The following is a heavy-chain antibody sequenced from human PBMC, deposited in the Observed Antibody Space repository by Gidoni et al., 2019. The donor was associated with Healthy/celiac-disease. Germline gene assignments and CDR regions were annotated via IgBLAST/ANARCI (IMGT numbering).Heavy chain of an antibody. CDR2: ISYVGRNK. J-gene: IGHJ5*02. Sequence: QVQLVESGGGVVQPGRSLRLSCAASGFTFSSYAMHWVRQAPGKVREWVAVISYVGRNKYYADSVKGRFTISRDNSKNTLYLQMNSLRAEDTAVYYCARAVAGDWFDPWGQGTLVTVSS. CDR3: ARAVAGDWFDP. V-gene: IGHV3-30-3*01. D-gene: IGHD6-19*01. CDR1: GFTFSSYA.